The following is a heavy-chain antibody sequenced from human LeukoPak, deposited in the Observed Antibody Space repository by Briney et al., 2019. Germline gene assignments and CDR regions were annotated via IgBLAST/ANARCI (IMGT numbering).Heavy chain of an antibody. CDR1: GFTFDDYA. V-gene: IGHV3-9*01. D-gene: IGHD3-16*01. J-gene: IGHJ4*02. Sequence: PGGSLRLSCAASGFTFDDYAMHWVRQAPGKGLEWVSGISWNSGSIGYADSVKGRFTISRDNAKNSLNLQMNSLRAEDTALYYCAKEDRRGRHFDYWGQGTLVTVSS. CDR2: ISWNSGSI. CDR3: AKEDRRGRHFDY.